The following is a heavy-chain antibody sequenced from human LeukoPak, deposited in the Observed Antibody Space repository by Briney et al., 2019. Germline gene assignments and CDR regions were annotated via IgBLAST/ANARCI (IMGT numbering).Heavy chain of an antibody. J-gene: IGHJ4*02. CDR3: ARDWYCSGGSCYNDY. D-gene: IGHD2-15*01. V-gene: IGHV3-7*01. Sequence: PGGSLRLSCAASGFTFSNFWMNWVRQTPGKGLEWVAKIKQDGSEKYYVDSVKWRFTISRDNAKNSVYLQMNSLRAEDTAVYFCARDWYCSGGSCYNDYWGQGALVTVSS. CDR1: GFTFSNFW. CDR2: IKQDGSEK.